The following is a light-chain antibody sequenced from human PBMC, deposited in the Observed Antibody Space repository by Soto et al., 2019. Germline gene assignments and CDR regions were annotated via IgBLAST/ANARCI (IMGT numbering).Light chain of an antibody. CDR3: DQDASSPYT. V-gene: IGKV3-20*01. J-gene: IGKJ2*01. CDR2: RIS. CDR1: QSVSDSY. Sequence: EIVLTQSPGTLSLSPGERATLSCRASQSVSDSYLAWYQQKPGQAPRLLIYRISTRAPGIPDRFSGSGSGTGFTLTNTTLEPEDLAVFYGDQDASSPYTFGQGTKVESK.